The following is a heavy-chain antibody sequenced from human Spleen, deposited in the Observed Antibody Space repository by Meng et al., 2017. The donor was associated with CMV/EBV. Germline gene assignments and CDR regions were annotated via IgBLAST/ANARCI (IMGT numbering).Heavy chain of an antibody. CDR3: ARGVGFSDT. J-gene: IGHJ5*02. V-gene: IGHV1-8*03. CDR1: GSTFSGYN. Sequence: KVSCKASGSTFSGYNINWVRQATGQGLEWMGWMNPHTGDTGYAQDFLGRVTITRDTSINTAYMQLRSLKSEDTAVYYCARGVGFSDTWGQGTLVTVSS. CDR2: MNPHTGDT. D-gene: IGHD1-26*01.